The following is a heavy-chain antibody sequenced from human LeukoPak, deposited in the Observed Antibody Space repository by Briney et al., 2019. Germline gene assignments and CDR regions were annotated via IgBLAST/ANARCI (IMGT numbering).Heavy chain of an antibody. Sequence: GRSLRLSCTASGFTFSRYCMSWVRQPPGKGLEWVATIKQDGNEKMYVDSVKGRLTISRDNAKNSLYLQMSSLRAEDTAIYYCARDGPDYGDFNWFAPWGQGTLVTVSS. CDR2: IKQDGNEK. J-gene: IGHJ5*02. D-gene: IGHD4-17*01. V-gene: IGHV3-7*01. CDR3: ARDGPDYGDFNWFAP. CDR1: GFTFSRYC.